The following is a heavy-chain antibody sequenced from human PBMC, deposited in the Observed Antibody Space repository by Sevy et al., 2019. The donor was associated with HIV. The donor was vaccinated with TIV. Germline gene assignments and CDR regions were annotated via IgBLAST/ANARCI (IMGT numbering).Heavy chain of an antibody. CDR3: AKAANWAVVGAFDI. D-gene: IGHD7-27*01. CDR1: GFTFDDYA. V-gene: IGHV3-9*01. CDR2: ISWNSGSI. J-gene: IGHJ3*02. Sequence: GGYLRLSCAASGFTFDDYAMHWVRQAPGKGLEWVSGISWNSGSIGYADSVKGRFTISRDNAKNSLYLQMNSLRAEDTALYYCAKAANWAVVGAFDIWGQGTMVTVSS.